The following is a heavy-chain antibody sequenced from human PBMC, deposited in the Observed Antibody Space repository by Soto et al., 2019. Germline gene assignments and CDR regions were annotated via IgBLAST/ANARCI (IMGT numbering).Heavy chain of an antibody. Sequence: PGGSLRLSRGVSGFNFSRSAMHWVRQASGKGREWVGRIRSKGKSYATSYAASVKGRFAISRDDAKNTAYLQMNSLKTEDTAVYYCTRLGPYCGTDCYFDYWGQGTLVTVSS. CDR2: IRSKGKSYAT. D-gene: IGHD2-21*02. J-gene: IGHJ4*02. CDR3: TRLGPYCGTDCYFDY. CDR1: GFNFSRSA. V-gene: IGHV3-73*01.